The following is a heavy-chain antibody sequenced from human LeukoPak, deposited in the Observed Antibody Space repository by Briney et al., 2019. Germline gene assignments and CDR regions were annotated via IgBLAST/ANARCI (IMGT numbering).Heavy chain of an antibody. CDR2: IWYDGSNK. D-gene: IGHD3-22*01. CDR3: AREVVPYYFDY. Sequence: PGGSLRLSCAESGFTFSSYGMHWVRQAPGKGLEWVAVIWYDGSNKYYADSVKGRFTFSRDNSKNTLYLQMNSLRAEDTAVYYCAREVVPYYFDYWGQGTLVTVSS. V-gene: IGHV3-33*01. CDR1: GFTFSSYG. J-gene: IGHJ4*02.